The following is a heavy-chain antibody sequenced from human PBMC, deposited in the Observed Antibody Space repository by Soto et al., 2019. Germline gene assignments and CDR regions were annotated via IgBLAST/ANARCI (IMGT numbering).Heavy chain of an antibody. J-gene: IGHJ4*01. Sequence: GSSTLSCAAYRYLLSDHYLAWARQAPGKGLEWVARTRNKAHSYTTEYAASVKCRFTISRDDSKNSLDLQMDSLKIEDTAMYYCAIGGSSGGWRAFASWGHGT. CDR3: AIGGSSGGWRAFAS. D-gene: IGHD2-15*01. CDR1: RYLLSDHY. CDR2: TRNKAHSYTT. V-gene: IGHV3-72*01.